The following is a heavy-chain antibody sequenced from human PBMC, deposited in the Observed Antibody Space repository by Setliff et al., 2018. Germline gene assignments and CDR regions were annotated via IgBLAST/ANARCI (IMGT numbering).Heavy chain of an antibody. CDR3: ARDPTRKFDS. CDR2: ISTSNSYI. V-gene: IGHV3-21*04. J-gene: IGHJ4*02. CDR1: GFTFNYFN. Sequence: GGSLRLSCAASGFTFNYFNMNWVRQAPGKGLEWVASISTSNSYISYADSVKGRFTISRDNTKKSLYLQMNSLRAEDTALYYCARDPTRKFDSWGQGTLVTVSS.